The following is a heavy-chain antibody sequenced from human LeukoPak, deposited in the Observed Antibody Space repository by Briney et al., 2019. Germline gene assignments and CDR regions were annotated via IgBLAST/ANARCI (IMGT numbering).Heavy chain of an antibody. D-gene: IGHD2-2*01. V-gene: IGHV3-23*01. CDR2: ISGSAGST. CDR3: AKDRGCCSSTSCLNWFDP. J-gene: IGHJ5*02. Sequence: GGSLRLSCAASGFTFSSYSMSWVRQAPGKGLEWVSAISGSAGSTSYAYSVTVRFTISIDNSDNTLYLQMNSLRAEDTAVYYCAKDRGCCSSTSCLNWFDPWGQGTLVTVSS. CDR1: GFTFSSYS.